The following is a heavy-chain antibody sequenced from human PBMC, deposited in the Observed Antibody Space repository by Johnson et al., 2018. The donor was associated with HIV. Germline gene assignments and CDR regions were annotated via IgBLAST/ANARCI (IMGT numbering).Heavy chain of an antibody. J-gene: IGHJ3*02. CDR2: IRYDGSNK. Sequence: QVQLVESGGGVVQPGGSLRLSCAASGFIFSNYGMHWVRQAPGKGLEWVAFIRYDGSNKYYADSVKGRFTISRDNSKNTLYLQMNSLRAEDTAVYYCAKQQLVPDDAFDIWGQGTMVNVSS. D-gene: IGHD6-6*01. CDR3: AKQQLVPDDAFDI. CDR1: GFIFSNYG. V-gene: IGHV3-30*02.